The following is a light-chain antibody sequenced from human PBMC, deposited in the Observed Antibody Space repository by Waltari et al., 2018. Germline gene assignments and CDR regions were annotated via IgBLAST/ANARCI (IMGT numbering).Light chain of an antibody. CDR1: QSISTW. V-gene: IGKV1-5*03. Sequence: DIQMTQSPSSLSASVGDKVTITCRASQSISTWLAWFQLKPGKAPKLLIYKASNLESGVPSRFSGSGSGTEFTLTISSLLPEDFPTYYCQQYNSDSHSFGQGTRLEIK. J-gene: IGKJ2*01. CDR3: QQYNSDSHS. CDR2: KAS.